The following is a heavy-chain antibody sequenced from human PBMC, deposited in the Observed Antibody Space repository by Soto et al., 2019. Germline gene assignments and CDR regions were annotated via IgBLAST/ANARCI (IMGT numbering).Heavy chain of an antibody. CDR1: GGSFSGYY. CDR2: INHSGST. CDR3: ARGRIAAAGPFDY. D-gene: IGHD6-13*01. J-gene: IGHJ4*02. V-gene: IGHV4-34*01. Sequence: SETLSLTCAVYGGSFSGYYWSWIRQPPGKGLEWIGEINHSGSTNYNPSLKSRVTISVDTSKNQFSLKLSSVTAADTAVYYCARGRIAAAGPFDYWGQGTLVTVSS.